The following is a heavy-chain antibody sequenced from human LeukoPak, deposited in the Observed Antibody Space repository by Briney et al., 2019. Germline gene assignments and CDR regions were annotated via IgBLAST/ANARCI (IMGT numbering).Heavy chain of an antibody. CDR3: AKRLWSSSTSCYDCWFDP. CDR1: GGSFSSSSYY. CDR2: IYYSGTT. D-gene: IGHD2-2*01. V-gene: IGHV4-39*07. Sequence: SETLSLTCTVSGGSFSSSSYYWGWLRQPPGKGLEWIGSIYYSGTTYYNPSLKSRVIISVDTSKSQFSLKLSSVTAADTAVYYCAKRLWSSSTSCYDCWFDPWGQGTLVTVSS. J-gene: IGHJ5*02.